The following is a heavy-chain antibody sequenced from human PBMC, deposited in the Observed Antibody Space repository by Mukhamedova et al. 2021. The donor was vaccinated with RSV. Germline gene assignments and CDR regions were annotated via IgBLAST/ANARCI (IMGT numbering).Heavy chain of an antibody. J-gene: IGHJ4*02. V-gene: IGHV3-23*01. Sequence: KGLEWVSAISGSGGSTYYADSVKGRFTISRDNSKNTLYLQMNSLRAEDTAVYYCAKDVVADYWGQGTLVTVSS. D-gene: IGHD5-12*01. CDR2: ISGSGGST. CDR3: AKDVVADY.